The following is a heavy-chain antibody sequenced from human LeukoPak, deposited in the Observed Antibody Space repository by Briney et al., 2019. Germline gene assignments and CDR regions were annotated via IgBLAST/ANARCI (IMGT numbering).Heavy chain of an antibody. CDR1: GFTSSTSW. Sequence: GGSLRLSCAASGFTSSTSWLSWVRQAPGKGLEWVANINQDGSAQYYLASVKGRFTISRDNAKSSLYLQMNSLRAEDTGVYYCARSARWGQGTLVTVSS. J-gene: IGHJ4*02. V-gene: IGHV3-7*01. CDR2: INQDGSAQ. CDR3: ARSAR.